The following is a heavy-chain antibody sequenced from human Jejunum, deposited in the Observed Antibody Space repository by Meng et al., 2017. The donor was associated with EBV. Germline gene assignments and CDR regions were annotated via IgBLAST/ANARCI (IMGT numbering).Heavy chain of an antibody. CDR1: GGSTSTDNW. CDR2: IHHSGST. V-gene: IGHV4-4*02. J-gene: IGHJ4*02. Sequence: LQESGPGLGQPSGTLSLTCAVSGGSTSTDNWWSWVRQPPGKGLEYIGEIHHSGSTKYNPSLKSRVTISVDKSNNHFSLKLSSVTAADTAVYYCARDRGVEDYWGQGTLVTVSS. D-gene: IGHD5-24*01. CDR3: ARDRGVEDY.